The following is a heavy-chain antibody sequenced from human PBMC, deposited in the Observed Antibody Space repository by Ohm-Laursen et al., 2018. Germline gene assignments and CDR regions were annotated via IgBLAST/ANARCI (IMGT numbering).Heavy chain of an antibody. CDR1: GFTFTNAW. J-gene: IGHJ4*02. V-gene: IGHV3-33*08. CDR2: TWSGERYT. Sequence: SLRLSCSASGFTFTNAWMSWVRQAPGKGLEWVAVTWSGERYTYYADSVKGRFTISRDNSKNTLYLQMNSLRAEDTAVYYCAVAYYDILTGYYWGQGTLVTVSS. CDR3: AVAYYDILTGYY. D-gene: IGHD3-9*01.